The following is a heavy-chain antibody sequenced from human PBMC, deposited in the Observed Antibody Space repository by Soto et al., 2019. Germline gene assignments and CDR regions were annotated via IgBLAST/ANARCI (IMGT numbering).Heavy chain of an antibody. V-gene: IGHV5-51*01. CDR3: ARLGYDSSESPFAY. CDR1: GDSSTSYW. D-gene: IGHD3-22*01. Sequence: ALVPLKVSCRGGGDSSTSYWIGCVRQMPGKGLEWMGVIYPADSDTRYSPSFEGQVTISADKSFSTVYLQWSSLKASDTAMYYCARLGYDSSESPFAYWGQGTLVTVSS. CDR2: IYPADSDT. J-gene: IGHJ4*02.